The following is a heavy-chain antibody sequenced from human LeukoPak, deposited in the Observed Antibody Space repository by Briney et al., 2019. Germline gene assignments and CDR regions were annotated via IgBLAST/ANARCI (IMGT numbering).Heavy chain of an antibody. Sequence: GASVKVSCKASGYTFTSYDINWVRQATGQGLEWMGWMNPNSGNTGYAQKFQGRVTITADKSTSTAYMELSSLRSEDTAVYYCARDREGRSGYYYEVYWYFDLWGRGTLVTVSS. CDR2: MNPNSGNT. D-gene: IGHD3-22*01. CDR1: GYTFTSYD. CDR3: ARDREGRSGYYYEVYWYFDL. J-gene: IGHJ2*01. V-gene: IGHV1-8*03.